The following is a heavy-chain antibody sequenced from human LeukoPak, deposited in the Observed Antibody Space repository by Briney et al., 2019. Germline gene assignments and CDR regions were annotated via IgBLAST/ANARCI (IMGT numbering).Heavy chain of an antibody. D-gene: IGHD6-6*01. Sequence: GGTLRLSCAASGFTFSSYWMNWVRQAPGKGLEWVANIKEDGSEKYYVDSEKGRFTISRDNAKNSLYLQMNSLRAEDTAVYYCARGEHSSFDYWGQGTLVTVSS. CDR3: ARGEHSSFDY. J-gene: IGHJ4*02. CDR1: GFTFSSYW. V-gene: IGHV3-7*01. CDR2: IKEDGSEK.